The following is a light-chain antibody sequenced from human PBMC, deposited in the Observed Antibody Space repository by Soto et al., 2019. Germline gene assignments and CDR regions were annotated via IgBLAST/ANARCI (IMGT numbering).Light chain of an antibody. CDR1: QSVSNY. V-gene: IGKV3-11*01. CDR3: QQRSSWPIT. CDR2: DAS. Sequence: EIVLTQSPATLSLSPGERATLSCRASQSVSNYLAWYQQKPGQAPRLLIHDASDRATGIPARFSGSGSETDFTLTISSLEPEDCALYYCQQRSSWPITFGQGTRLEIK. J-gene: IGKJ5*01.